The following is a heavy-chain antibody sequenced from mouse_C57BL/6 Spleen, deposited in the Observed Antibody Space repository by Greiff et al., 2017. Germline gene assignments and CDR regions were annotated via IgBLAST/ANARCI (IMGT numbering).Heavy chain of an antibody. J-gene: IGHJ3*01. V-gene: IGHV1-55*01. CDR2: IYPGSGST. D-gene: IGHD2-4*01. Sequence: QVQLQQPGAELVKPGASVKMSCTASGYTFTSYWITWVKQRPGQGLAWIGDIYPGSGSTNYNENFKSKDTLSVVTSSSTAYMQLSSLTSEDSAVYYCARGGYYDYDEAWFAYWGQGTLVTVSA. CDR1: GYTFTSYW. CDR3: ARGGYYDYDEAWFAY.